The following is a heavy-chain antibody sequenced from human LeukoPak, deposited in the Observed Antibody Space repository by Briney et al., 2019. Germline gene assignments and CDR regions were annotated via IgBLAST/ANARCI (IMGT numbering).Heavy chain of an antibody. CDR3: AKDKSGIVVVPAVPRPWAFDI. CDR2: ISWNSGSI. Sequence: GGSLRLSCAASGFTFDDYAMHWVRQAPVKGLEWVSGISWNSGSIGYADSVKGRFTISRDNAKNSLYLQMNSLRAEDMALYYCAKDKSGIVVVPAVPRPWAFDIWGQGTMVTVSS. V-gene: IGHV3-9*03. CDR1: GFTFDDYA. J-gene: IGHJ3*02. D-gene: IGHD2-2*01.